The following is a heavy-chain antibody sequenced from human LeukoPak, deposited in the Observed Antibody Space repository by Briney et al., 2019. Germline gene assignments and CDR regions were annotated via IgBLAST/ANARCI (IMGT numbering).Heavy chain of an antibody. V-gene: IGHV3-21*01. D-gene: IGHD2-8*02. CDR1: GFTFNTYS. Sequence: KPGGSLRLSCAASGFTFNTYSMIWVRQAPGKGLEWVSYITSTSSYMYYADSVKGRFTISRDNAKNSLYLQMNSLRVEDTAVYYCARDESTGHVSLWGQGTLVIVSS. J-gene: IGHJ4*02. CDR2: ITSTSSYM. CDR3: ARDESTGHVSL.